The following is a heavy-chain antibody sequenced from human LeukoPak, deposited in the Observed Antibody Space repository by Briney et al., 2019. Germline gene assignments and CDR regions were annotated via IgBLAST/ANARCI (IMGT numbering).Heavy chain of an antibody. Sequence: ASVKVSCKASGYTFTSYGISWVRQAPGQGLEWMGWISAYNGNTNYAQKLQGRVTMTTDTSTNTVYMDLRSLRSDDTAVYYCARDLEHCRNIICSNSAYWGQGTLVTVSS. J-gene: IGHJ4*02. CDR1: GYTFTSYG. V-gene: IGHV1-18*01. CDR2: ISAYNGNT. D-gene: IGHD2-2*01. CDR3: ARDLEHCRNIICSNSAY.